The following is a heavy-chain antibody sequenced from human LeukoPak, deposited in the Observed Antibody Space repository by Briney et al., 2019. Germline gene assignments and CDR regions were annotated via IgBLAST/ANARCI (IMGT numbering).Heavy chain of an antibody. D-gene: IGHD5-12*01. CDR3: AKPLRADRVVLDY. CDR1: GFTFNNYG. CDR2: IRYDGINK. Sequence: GGSLRLSCAASGFTFNNYGMHWVRQAPGKGLEWVSFIRYDGINKYYANSVEGRFTISRDNSKNTLSLQMSSLRAEDTAVYYCAKPLRADRVVLDYWGQGTLVTVSS. J-gene: IGHJ4*02. V-gene: IGHV3-30*02.